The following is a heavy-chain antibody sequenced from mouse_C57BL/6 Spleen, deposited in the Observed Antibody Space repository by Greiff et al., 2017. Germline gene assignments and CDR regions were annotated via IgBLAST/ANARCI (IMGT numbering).Heavy chain of an antibody. V-gene: IGHV1-69*01. CDR2: IDPSDSYT. J-gene: IGHJ2*01. Sequence: QVQLQQPGAELVMPGASVKLSCKASGYTFTSYWMHWVKQRPGQGLEWIGEIDPSDSYTNYNQKFKGKSTLTVDKSSSTAYMQLSSLTSEDSAVYYCARGWDKRPVDYWGQGTTLTVSS. CDR3: ARGWDKRPVDY. CDR1: GYTFTSYW. D-gene: IGHD4-1*01.